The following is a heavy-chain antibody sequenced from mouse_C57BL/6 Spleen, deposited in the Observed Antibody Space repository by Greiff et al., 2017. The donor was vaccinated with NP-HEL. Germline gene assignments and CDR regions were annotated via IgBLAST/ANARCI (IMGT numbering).Heavy chain of an antibody. CDR3: ARMGGNPFAY. CDR2: IYPGDGDT. V-gene: IGHV1-80*01. CDR1: GYAFSSYW. J-gene: IGHJ3*01. D-gene: IGHD2-1*01. Sequence: QVQLQQSGAELVKPGASVKISCKASGYAFSSYWMNWVKQRPGRGLEWIGQIYPGDGDTNYNGKFKGKATMTPDKSSSTAYMQLSSLTSEDSAVYFCARMGGNPFAYWGQGTLVTVSA.